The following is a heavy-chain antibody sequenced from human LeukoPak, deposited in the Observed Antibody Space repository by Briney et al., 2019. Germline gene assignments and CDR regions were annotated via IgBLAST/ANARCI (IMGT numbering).Heavy chain of an antibody. J-gene: IGHJ5*02. CDR3: ARVPYCSSTSCFYQNNWFDP. Sequence: ASVKVSCKASGYTFTRYGISWVRQAPGQGLEWMRWISAYNGNTNYAQKLQGRVTMTTDTSTSTAYMELRSLRSDDTAVYYCARVPYCSSTSCFYQNNWFDPWGQGTLVTVSS. D-gene: IGHD2-2*01. CDR1: GYTFTRYG. V-gene: IGHV1-18*01. CDR2: ISAYNGNT.